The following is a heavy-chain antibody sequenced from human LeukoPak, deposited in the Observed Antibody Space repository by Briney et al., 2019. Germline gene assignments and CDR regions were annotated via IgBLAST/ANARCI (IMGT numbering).Heavy chain of an antibody. CDR3: ARDVGASNLDY. V-gene: IGHV4-4*07. Sequence: PSETLSLTCNVSLDSISSFYWSWIRQSAGAGLEWIGGIYSTGKTNYNPSLKRRVTISVDTSRNQVSLKLRTVTAADTAVYYCARDVGASNLDYWG. CDR1: LDSISSFY. J-gene: IGHJ4*01. D-gene: IGHD1-26*01. CDR2: IYSTGKT.